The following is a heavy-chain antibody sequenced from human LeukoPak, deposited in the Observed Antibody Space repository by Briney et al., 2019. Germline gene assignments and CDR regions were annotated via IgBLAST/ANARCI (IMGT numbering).Heavy chain of an antibody. CDR2: IRCDGSNK. D-gene: IGHD1-26*01. CDR3: AKDLGAAATYMAFDI. CDR1: GFPYRSYG. J-gene: IGHJ3*02. Sequence: GGPLSLSCGASGFPYRSYGVHWVRRAPGRGRVGGEFIRCDGSNKYYAAPVKGRFTISRDNSKNTLYLQMNSLRAEDTAVYYCAKDLGAAATYMAFDIWGQGTMVTVSS. V-gene: IGHV3-30*02.